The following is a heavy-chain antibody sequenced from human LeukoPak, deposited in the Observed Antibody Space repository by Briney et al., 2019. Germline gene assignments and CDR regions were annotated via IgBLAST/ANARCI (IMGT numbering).Heavy chain of an antibody. CDR3: ARLGITGTTLYYFDY. CDR1: GYSFGSYW. J-gene: IGHJ4*02. V-gene: IGHV5-51*01. D-gene: IGHD1-20*01. CDR2: FYPGDSDT. Sequence: GESLKISCKGSGYSFGSYWIAWVRQMPGKGLEWMGIFYPGDSDTIYSPSFQGQVTISADESISTAYLQWNSLKASDTAMYYCARLGITGTTLYYFDYWGQGTLVTVSS.